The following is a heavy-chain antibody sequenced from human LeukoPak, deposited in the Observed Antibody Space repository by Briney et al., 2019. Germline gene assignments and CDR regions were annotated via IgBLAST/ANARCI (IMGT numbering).Heavy chain of an antibody. Sequence: ASVKVSCKASGYTFTSYAIHWVRQAPGQRLEWMGWINAGNGNTKYSQKFQGRVTITRDTSASTAYMDLSSLRSEDTAVYYCARGFTASDAFDIWGQGTMVTVSS. CDR1: GYTFTSYA. J-gene: IGHJ3*02. CDR3: ARGFTASDAFDI. D-gene: IGHD5-18*01. V-gene: IGHV1-3*01. CDR2: INAGNGNT.